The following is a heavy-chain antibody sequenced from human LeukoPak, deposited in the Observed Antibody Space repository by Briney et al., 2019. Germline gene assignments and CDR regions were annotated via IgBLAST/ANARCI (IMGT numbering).Heavy chain of an antibody. V-gene: IGHV3-53*01. D-gene: IGHD1-1*01. CDR2: ISSGGNT. J-gene: IGHJ4*02. Sequence: GGSLRLSCAAYGFTVSTNYMSWVRQAPGKGLEWVSVISSGGNTCYADSVKGRFTISRDNSKNTMYLQMNSLRAEDTAVYYCGRLTSWGQGTLVTVSS. CDR3: GRLTS. CDR1: GFTVSTNY.